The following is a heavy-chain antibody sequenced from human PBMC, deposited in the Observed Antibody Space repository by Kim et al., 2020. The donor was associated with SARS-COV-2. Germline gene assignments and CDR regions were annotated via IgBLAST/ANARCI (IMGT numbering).Heavy chain of an antibody. Sequence: SETLSLTCTVSGGSISGYYWSWIRQPPGKGLEWIGYINYSGNTNYNPSLRGRVTISRDTSRNQFSLKLISVTAADTAVYYCARYQGDTYYYESSGYRRGYYLGYWGQGTLVPVSA. CDR1: GGSISGYY. CDR3: ARYQGDTYYYESSGYRRGYYLGY. V-gene: IGHV4-59*01. D-gene: IGHD3-22*01. J-gene: IGHJ4*02. CDR2: INYSGNT.